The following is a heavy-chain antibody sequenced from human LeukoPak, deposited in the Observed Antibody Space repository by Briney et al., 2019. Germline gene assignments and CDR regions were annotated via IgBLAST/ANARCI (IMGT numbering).Heavy chain of an antibody. CDR1: GSMYNYY. CDR3: ARHTHSSFGD. Sequence: PSETLSLTCTVSGSMYNYYWSWIRQPPGKGLEWIGYVYYSGTTNYNPSLKSRVTISIDTSKNQISLKLSSVTAADTAVYYCARHTHSSFGDWGQGTLVTVSS. D-gene: IGHD6-6*01. V-gene: IGHV4-59*08. CDR2: VYYSGTT. J-gene: IGHJ4*02.